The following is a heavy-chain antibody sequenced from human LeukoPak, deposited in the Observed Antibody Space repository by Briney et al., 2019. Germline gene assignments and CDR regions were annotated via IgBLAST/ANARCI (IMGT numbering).Heavy chain of an antibody. CDR2: IYTSGST. Sequence: SETLSLTCTVSGGSISSGSYFWSWIRQPAGKGLEWIGRIYTSGSTNYSPSLKSRVTISVDTSRNQFSLNLTSVTAADTAMYYCAREQWAYRSYYASSGYHDYWGQGTLVTVSS. D-gene: IGHD3-22*01. J-gene: IGHJ4*02. CDR1: GGSISSGSYF. V-gene: IGHV4-61*02. CDR3: AREQWAYRSYYASSGYHDY.